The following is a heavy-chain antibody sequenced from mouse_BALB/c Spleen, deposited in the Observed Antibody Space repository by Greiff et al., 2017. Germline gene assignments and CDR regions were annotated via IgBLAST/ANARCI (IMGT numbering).Heavy chain of an antibody. Sequence: DVQLQESGGGLVQPKGSLKLSCAASGFTFNTYAMNWVRQAPGKGLEWVARIRSKSNNYATYYADSVKDRFTISRDDSQSMLYLQMNNLKTEDTAMYYCVSGGTGTFAYWGQGTLVTVSA. J-gene: IGHJ3*01. V-gene: IGHV10-1*02. CDR2: IRSKSNNYAT. D-gene: IGHD4-1*01. CDR1: GFTFNTYA. CDR3: VSGGTGTFAY.